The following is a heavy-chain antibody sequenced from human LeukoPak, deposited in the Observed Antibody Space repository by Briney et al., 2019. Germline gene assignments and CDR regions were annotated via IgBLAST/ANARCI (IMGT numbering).Heavy chain of an antibody. D-gene: IGHD1-7*01. CDR2: IYYSGST. CDR3: ARDVNTGGGTFDC. CDR1: GGSISSSSYS. V-gene: IGHV4-39*07. J-gene: IGHJ4*02. Sequence: KPSETLSLTCTVSGGSISSSSYSWGWLRQPPGKGLEWIGSIYYSGSTYYPPSLKSRVTISVATSKNQFSLKLSSVAAADTAVYYCARDVNTGGGTFDCRGQGTLVTVSS.